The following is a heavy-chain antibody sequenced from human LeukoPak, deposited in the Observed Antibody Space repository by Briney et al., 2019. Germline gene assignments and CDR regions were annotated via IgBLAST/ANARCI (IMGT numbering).Heavy chain of an antibody. J-gene: IGHJ5*02. D-gene: IGHD3-22*01. CDR2: ISYDGSNK. CDR1: GFTFSSYG. Sequence: GGSLRLSCAASGFTFSSYGLHWVRQAPGKGLEWAAVISYDGSNKYYADSVKGRFTISRDNSKNTLHLQMNSLRAEDTAVYYCAKDHHDSSGYYVFDPWGQGTLVTVSS. CDR3: AKDHHDSSGYYVFDP. V-gene: IGHV3-30*18.